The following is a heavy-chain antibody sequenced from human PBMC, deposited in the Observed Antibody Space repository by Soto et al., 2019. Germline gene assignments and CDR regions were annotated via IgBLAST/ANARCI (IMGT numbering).Heavy chain of an antibody. CDR3: AASCVACGGFNYYGMDV. D-gene: IGHD2-21*01. CDR2: IYYSGTT. V-gene: IGHV4-31*01. CDR1: GGSISSGGYY. J-gene: IGHJ6*02. Sequence: QVQLQESGPGLVKPSQTLSLTCTVSGGSISSGGYYWYWIRQHPGKGLEWIGYIYYSGTTYYNPSLKSQVTISVDTSKNQFSRKLSSVTAADTAVYYCAASCVACGGFNYYGMDVWGQGTTVTVSS.